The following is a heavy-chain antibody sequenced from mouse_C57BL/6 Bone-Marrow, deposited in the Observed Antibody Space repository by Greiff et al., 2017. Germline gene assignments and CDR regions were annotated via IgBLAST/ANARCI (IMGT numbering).Heavy chain of an antibody. D-gene: IGHD2-5*01. CDR3: ARYSNYVFYAMDY. CDR2: IWTGGGT. Sequence: QVQLQQSGPGLVAPSQSLSITCTVSGFSLTSYAISWVRQPPGKGLEWLGVIWTGGGTNYNSALKSRLSISKDNSKSQVFLKMNSLQTDDTARYYCARYSNYVFYAMDYWGQGTSVTVSS. CDR1: GFSLTSYA. J-gene: IGHJ4*01. V-gene: IGHV2-9-1*01.